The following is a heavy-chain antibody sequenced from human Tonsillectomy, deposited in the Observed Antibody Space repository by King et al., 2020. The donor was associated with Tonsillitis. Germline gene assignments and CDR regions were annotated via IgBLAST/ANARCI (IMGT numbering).Heavy chain of an antibody. V-gene: IGHV3-30*18. CDR3: ANPGGY. CDR2: ISYDGSNK. J-gene: IGHJ4*02. D-gene: IGHD3-10*01. Sequence: VQLVESGGGVVQPGRSLRLSCAASGFTFSSYGMHWVRQAPGKGLEWVAVISYDGSNKYYADSVKGRFTISRDNSKNTRYLQMNSLRAEDTAVYYCANPGGYWGQGTLVTVSS. CDR1: GFTFSSYG.